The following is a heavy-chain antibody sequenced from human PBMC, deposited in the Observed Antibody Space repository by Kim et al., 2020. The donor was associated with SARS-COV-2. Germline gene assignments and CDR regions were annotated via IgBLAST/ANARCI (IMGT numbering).Heavy chain of an antibody. CDR3: AKDPTLTTVTSPVDY. CDR2: ISGSGGST. Sequence: GGSLRLSCAASGFTFSSYAMSWVRQAPGKGLEWVSAISGSGGSTYYADSVKGRFTISRDNSKNTLYLQMNSLRAEDTAVYYCAKDPTLTTVTSPVDYWGQGTRVTVSS. J-gene: IGHJ4*02. V-gene: IGHV3-23*01. CDR1: GFTFSSYA. D-gene: IGHD4-17*01.